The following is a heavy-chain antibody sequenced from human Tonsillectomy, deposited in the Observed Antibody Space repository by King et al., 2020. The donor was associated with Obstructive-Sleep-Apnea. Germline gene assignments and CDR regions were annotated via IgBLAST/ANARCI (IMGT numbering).Heavy chain of an antibody. CDR2: INWNSYTL. Sequence: VQLVESGGGLVQPGRSLRLSCAASGFTFDDYAMHWVRQAPGKGLEWSSGINWNSYTLVYADSVKGRFTISRDNAKNSLYLQMNSLRAEDTALYYCVKDSNVKLTTWTYLDYWGQGTLVTVSS. CDR1: GFTFDDYA. D-gene: IGHD4/OR15-4a*01. CDR3: VKDSNVKLTTWTYLDY. V-gene: IGHV3-9*01. J-gene: IGHJ4*02.